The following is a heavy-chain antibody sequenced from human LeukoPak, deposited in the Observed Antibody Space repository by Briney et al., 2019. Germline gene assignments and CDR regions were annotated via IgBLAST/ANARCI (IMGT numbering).Heavy chain of an antibody. D-gene: IGHD3-22*01. Sequence: PGGSLRLSCAASGFTFSSYSTNWVRQAPGKGLEWVSSISSSSYIYYADSVKGRFTISRDNAKNSLYLQMNSLRAEDTAVYYCARGGYYDSSGYLRLWYFDLWGRGTLVTVSS. V-gene: IGHV3-21*01. CDR3: ARGGYYDSSGYLRLWYFDL. CDR1: GFTFSSYS. CDR2: ISSSSYI. J-gene: IGHJ2*01.